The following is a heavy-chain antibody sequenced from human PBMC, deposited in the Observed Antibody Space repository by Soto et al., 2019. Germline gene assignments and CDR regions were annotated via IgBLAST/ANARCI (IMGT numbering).Heavy chain of an antibody. D-gene: IGHD2-21*02. J-gene: IGHJ1*01. V-gene: IGHV1-69*13. Sequence: SVKVSCKASGGTFSSYAISWVRQAPGQGLEWMGGIIPIFGTANYAQKFQGRVTITADESTSTAYMELSSLRSEDTAVYYCASPTYCGGDCYPAEDFQHWGLGTLFTLSS. CDR1: GGTFSSYA. CDR2: IIPIFGTA. CDR3: ASPTYCGGDCYPAEDFQH.